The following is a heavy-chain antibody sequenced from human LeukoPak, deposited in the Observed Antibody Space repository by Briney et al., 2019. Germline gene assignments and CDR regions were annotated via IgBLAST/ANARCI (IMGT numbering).Heavy chain of an antibody. J-gene: IGHJ6*03. CDR2: IYYSGST. D-gene: IGHD1-1*01. CDR3: ATSKGYNWNDGYMDV. Sequence: SETLSLTFTVSGGSISSSSYYWGWIRQPPGKWLEWIGSIYYSGSTYYNPSLKSRVTISVDTSKNHFSLKLSSVTAADTGVYYCATSKGYNWNDGYMDVWGKGPTVTVSS. CDR1: GGSISSSSYY. V-gene: IGHV4-39*01.